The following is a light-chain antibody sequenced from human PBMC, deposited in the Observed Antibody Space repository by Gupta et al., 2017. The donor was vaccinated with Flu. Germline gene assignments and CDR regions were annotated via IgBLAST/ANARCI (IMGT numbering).Light chain of an antibody. CDR3: QQSYSTPPLA. Sequence: DSKMTQPPSPLFASLGDRVTITCRAIQSISSYLNWYQQKPGKAPKLLIYAASSLQSGVPSRFSGSGSGTDFTLTISSLQPEDFATYYCQQSYSTPPLAFGGGTKVEIK. J-gene: IGKJ4*01. CDR1: QSISSY. V-gene: IGKV1-39*01. CDR2: AAS.